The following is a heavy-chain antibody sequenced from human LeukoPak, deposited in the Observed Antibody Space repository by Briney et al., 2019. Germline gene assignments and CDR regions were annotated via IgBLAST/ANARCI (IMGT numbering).Heavy chain of an antibody. CDR3: ARADYYGSGSYRPHLDY. Sequence: SVKVSCKASGGTFSSYAISWVRQAPGQGLEWMGGIIPIFGTANYAQKFQGRVTITTDESTSTAYMELSSLRSEDTAVYYCARADYYGSGSYRPHLDYWGQGTLVTVSS. CDR2: IIPIFGTA. D-gene: IGHD3-10*01. V-gene: IGHV1-69*05. CDR1: GGTFSSYA. J-gene: IGHJ4*02.